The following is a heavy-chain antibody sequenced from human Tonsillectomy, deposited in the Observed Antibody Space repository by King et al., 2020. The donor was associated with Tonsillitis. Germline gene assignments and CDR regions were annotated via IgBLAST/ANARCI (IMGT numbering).Heavy chain of an antibody. V-gene: IGHV3-9*01. J-gene: IGHJ4*02. CDR2: IIWKSGSI. CDR3: AKDNLAVASTYYFDY. D-gene: IGHD6-19*01. CDR1: GFTFDDYA. Sequence: VQLVESGVGLVQPGRSLRLSFAASGFTFDDYAIHWVRQGPGKGLVWGSGIIWKSGSIGYADSVKGRFTISRDNAKNSLYLQMNSLRAEDTALYYCAKDNLAVASTYYFDYWGQGTLVTVSS.